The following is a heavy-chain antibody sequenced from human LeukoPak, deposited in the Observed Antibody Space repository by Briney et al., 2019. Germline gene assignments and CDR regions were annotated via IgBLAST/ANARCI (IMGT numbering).Heavy chain of an antibody. CDR1: GGSFSGYY. CDR3: ARIFGRKYYFDY. D-gene: IGHD3/OR15-3a*01. Sequence: KPSETLSLTCAVYGGSFSGYYWSWIRPPPGKGLEWIGEINHSGSTNYNPSLKSRVTISVDTSKNQFSLKLSSVTAADTAVYYCARIFGRKYYFDYWGQGTLVTVSS. V-gene: IGHV4-34*01. CDR2: INHSGST. J-gene: IGHJ4*02.